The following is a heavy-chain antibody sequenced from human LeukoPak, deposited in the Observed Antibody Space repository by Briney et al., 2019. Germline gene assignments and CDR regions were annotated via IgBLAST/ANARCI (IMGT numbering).Heavy chain of an antibody. V-gene: IGHV3-7*01. CDR3: ARDLDAYVVLIAYDAFDI. CDR1: GITFSSYW. CDR2: IKADGSEK. J-gene: IGHJ3*02. Sequence: GSLRLSCAGSGITFSSYWMTWVRQAPGKGLEGVAKIKADGSEKHYVDSVKGRFTISRDNAKNSLYLQMNSLRAEDTAVYYCARDLDAYVVLIAYDAFDIWGQGTMVTVSS. D-gene: IGHD2-21*01.